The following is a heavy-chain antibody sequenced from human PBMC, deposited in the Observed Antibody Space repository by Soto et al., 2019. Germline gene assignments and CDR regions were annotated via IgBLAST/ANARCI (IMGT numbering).Heavy chain of an antibody. CDR3: ARGGHVVVVTAALDY. D-gene: IGHD2-21*02. J-gene: IGHJ4*02. CDR2: VNPSGGHT. CDR1: GDTFSDYY. V-gene: IGHV1-46*01. Sequence: QVQLVQSGAEVKKPGASVKVSCKASGDTFSDYYIHWVRQAPGQGLEWMGTVNPSGGHTTYAQHFLGRMTMTRDTSTSTLYMELTSLTSEDTAIYYCARGGHVVVVTAALDYWGQGTLVTVSS.